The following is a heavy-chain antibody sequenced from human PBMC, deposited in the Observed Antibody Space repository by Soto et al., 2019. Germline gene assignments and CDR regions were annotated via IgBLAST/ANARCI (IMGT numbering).Heavy chain of an antibody. CDR1: GFTFSSYA. CDR3: ERRGSGYVSNDY. J-gene: IGHJ4*02. D-gene: IGHD3-22*01. Sequence: PGGSLRLSCAASGFTFSSYAMHWVRQAPGKGLEWVAVISYDGSNKYYADSVKGRFTISRDNSKNTLYLQMNSLRAEDTAVYYCERRGSGYVSNDYWGQGTLVTVSS. CDR2: ISYDGSNK. V-gene: IGHV3-30-3*01.